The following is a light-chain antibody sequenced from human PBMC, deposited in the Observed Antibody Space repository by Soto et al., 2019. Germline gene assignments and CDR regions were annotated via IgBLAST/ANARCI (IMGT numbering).Light chain of an antibody. J-gene: IGLJ1*01. V-gene: IGLV1-40*01. Sequence: QSVLTQAPSVSGAPGQRVTVSCTGSSTNIGAGYAVHWYQQLPGTAPKLLIYGNTIRPSGVPDRFSGSRSGTSASLAITGVYGEDEDDYYGQSHDKSLGGFYVFGTGTKLTVL. CDR1: STNIGAGYA. CDR2: GNT. CDR3: QSHDKSLGGFYV.